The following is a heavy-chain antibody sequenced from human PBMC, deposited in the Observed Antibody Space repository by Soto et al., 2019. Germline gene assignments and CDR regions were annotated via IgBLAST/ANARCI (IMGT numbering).Heavy chain of an antibody. V-gene: IGHV4-59*08. CDR3: ARHLGYDSSGYYRNWFDP. D-gene: IGHD3-22*01. J-gene: IGHJ5*02. Sequence: SETLSLTCNFSGGSVSGYHWSWIRQPPGKGLEWIGYIYYSGSTNYNPSLKSRVTISVDTSKNQFSLKLSSVTAADTAVYYCARHLGYDSSGYYRNWFDPWGQGTLVTVYS. CDR1: GGSVSGYH. CDR2: IYYSGST.